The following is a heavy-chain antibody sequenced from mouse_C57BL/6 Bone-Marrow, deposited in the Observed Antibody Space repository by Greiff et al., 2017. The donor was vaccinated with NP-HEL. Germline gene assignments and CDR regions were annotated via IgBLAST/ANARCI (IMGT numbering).Heavy chain of an antibody. CDR1: GFSLTSYA. Sequence: VKLVESGPGLVAPSQSLSITCTVSGFSLTSYAISWVRQPPGKGLEWLGVIWTGGGTNYNSALTSRLSLSKDNSKSQVFLKMNRLQTDDTARYDCARKPHYDGSSYHHWYVEFGGTGTTVTVSS. CDR3: ARKPHYDGSSYHHWYVEF. CDR2: IWTGGGT. D-gene: IGHD1-1*01. V-gene: IGHV2-9-1*01. J-gene: IGHJ1*03.